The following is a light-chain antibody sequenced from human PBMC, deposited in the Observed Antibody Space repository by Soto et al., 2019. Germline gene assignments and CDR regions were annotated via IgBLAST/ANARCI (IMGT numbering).Light chain of an antibody. J-gene: IGLJ1*01. V-gene: IGLV2-14*03. CDR1: SSDIGGYNY. Sequence: QSALTQPASVSGSPGQSITISCTGTSSDIGGYNYVSWYQQHPGKAPKLLIYEVTNRPSGVSDRFSGSKSDSTASLTISGLQADDEADYYCTSWTTNNIPYVSGTRTKVTVL. CDR2: EVT. CDR3: TSWTTNNIPYV.